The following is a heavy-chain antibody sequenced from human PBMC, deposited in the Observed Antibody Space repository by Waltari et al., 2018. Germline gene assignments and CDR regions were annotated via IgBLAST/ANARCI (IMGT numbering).Heavy chain of an antibody. Sequence: QVRLEQWGADLLKPSETLSLPCAIYSGSFNAYFWSGLRNSPGGGLGGVGDISFSGTTNYHPSLESRVSRSVDVSKNQFSLKLTSVTAADTAVYYCARTYLYYGSGRSELDYWGRGTLVTVSS. CDR1: SGSFNAYF. D-gene: IGHD3-10*01. J-gene: IGHJ4*02. V-gene: IGHV4-34*01. CDR3: ARTYLYYGSGRSELDY. CDR2: ISFSGTT.